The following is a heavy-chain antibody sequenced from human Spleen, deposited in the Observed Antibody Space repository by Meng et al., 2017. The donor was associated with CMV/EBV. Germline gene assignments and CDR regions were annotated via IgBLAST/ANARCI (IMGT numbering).Heavy chain of an antibody. Sequence: KVSCKTSGYAFTTYDINWVRQAPGQGLEWMGMINPSDDSTSYAQKFQGRVTMTRDTSTSTVYMELSSLRSEDTAVFYCARGTATLSDYWGQGTLVTVSS. D-gene: IGHD5-18*01. CDR3: ARGTATLSDY. CDR2: INPSDDST. J-gene: IGHJ4*02. V-gene: IGHV1-46*01. CDR1: GYAFTTYD.